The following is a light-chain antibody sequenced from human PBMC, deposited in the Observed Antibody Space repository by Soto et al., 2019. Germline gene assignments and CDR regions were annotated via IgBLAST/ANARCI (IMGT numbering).Light chain of an antibody. CDR1: SSNIGAGYD. V-gene: IGLV1-40*01. CDR2: GNS. Sequence: QPVLTQPPSVSGASGQRVTISCTGSSSNIGAGYDVHWYQQLPGTAPKVLIYGNSNRPSGVPDRFSGSKSGTSASLAITGLQAEDEADYYCQSDDSNLSAVVFGGGTKLTVL. CDR3: QSDDSNLSAVV. J-gene: IGLJ2*01.